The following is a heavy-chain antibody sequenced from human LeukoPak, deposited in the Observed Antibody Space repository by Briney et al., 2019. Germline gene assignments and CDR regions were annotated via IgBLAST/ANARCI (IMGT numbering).Heavy chain of an antibody. D-gene: IGHD4-17*01. V-gene: IGHV4-39*01. Sequence: SETLSLTCSVSGASISRSTYYWGWIRQPPGKGLEWIGSVFRTGTAYYNPPLRSRVTISVDTSKNQFSLKLSFVTAADTAVYYCTKNDVGDYGTWGQGTLVIVSS. CDR2: VFRTGTA. CDR3: TKNDVGDYGT. CDR1: GASISRSTYY. J-gene: IGHJ5*02.